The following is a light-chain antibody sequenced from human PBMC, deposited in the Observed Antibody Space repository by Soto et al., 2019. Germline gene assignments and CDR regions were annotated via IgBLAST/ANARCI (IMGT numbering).Light chain of an antibody. Sequence: ETAMTQSPPTLSVSPGERATPSCRASHSVGSTLAWYQQKPGQAPRLLMFDTSTRATGIPARFSGSGSGTEFTLTISSLQSDDFAVCYCQHYNNWPWTVGQGTKVDIK. CDR3: QHYNNWPWT. CDR2: DTS. V-gene: IGKV3-15*01. J-gene: IGKJ1*01. CDR1: HSVGST.